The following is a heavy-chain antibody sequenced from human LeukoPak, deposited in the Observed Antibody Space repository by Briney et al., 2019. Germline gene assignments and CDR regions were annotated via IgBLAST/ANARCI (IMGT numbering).Heavy chain of an antibody. D-gene: IGHD3-22*01. CDR3: ARHPRPNYYDSSGPIPFDY. J-gene: IGHJ4*02. CDR1: GYTFTSYG. V-gene: IGHV1-18*01. CDR2: ISAYNGNT. Sequence: ASVKVSCKASGYTFTSYGISWVRQAPGQGFEWMGWISAYNGNTNYAQKLQGRVTMTTDTSTSTAYMELRSLRSDDTAVYYCARHPRPNYYDSSGPIPFDYWGQGTLVTVSS.